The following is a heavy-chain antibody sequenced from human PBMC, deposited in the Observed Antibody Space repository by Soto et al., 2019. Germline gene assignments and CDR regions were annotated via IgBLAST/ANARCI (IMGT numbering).Heavy chain of an antibody. CDR3: ARDVAPRSQQLVQVVGYYYYGMDV. Sequence: ESGGGVVQPGRSLRLSCAASGFTFSSYAMHWVRQAPGKGLEWVAVISYDGSNKYYADSVKGRFTISRDNSKNTLYLQMNSLRAEDTAVYYCARDVAPRSQQLVQVVGYYYYGMDVWGQGTTVTVSS. J-gene: IGHJ6*02. CDR2: ISYDGSNK. D-gene: IGHD6-13*01. CDR1: GFTFSSYA. V-gene: IGHV3-30-3*01.